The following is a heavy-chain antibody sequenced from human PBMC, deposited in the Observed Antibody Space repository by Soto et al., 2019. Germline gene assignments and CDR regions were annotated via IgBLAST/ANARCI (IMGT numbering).Heavy chain of an antibody. CDR2: ISSSSSYI. J-gene: IGHJ4*01. CDR1: GFTFSSYS. CDR3: ARVYYYDSSGYHTPYFDY. V-gene: IGHV3-21*01. D-gene: IGHD3-22*01. Sequence: PGGSLRLSCAASGFTFSSYSMNWVRQAPGKGLEWVPSISSSSSYIYYADSVKGRFTISRDNAKNSLYLQMNSLRAEDTAVYYCARVYYYDSSGYHTPYFDYWGHGTLVTVSS.